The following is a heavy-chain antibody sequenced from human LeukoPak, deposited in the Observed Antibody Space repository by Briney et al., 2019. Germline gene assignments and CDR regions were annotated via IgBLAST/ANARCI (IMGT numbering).Heavy chain of an antibody. Sequence: ASVKVSCKASGYTFTGYYMHWVRQAPGQGLEWMGWINPNSGGTNYAQKVQGRVTMTRNTSISTAYMELSSLRSEDTAVYYCARGAYYYYYMDVWGKGTTVTVSS. CDR2: INPNSGGT. CDR1: GYTFTGYY. CDR3: ARGAYYYYYMDV. J-gene: IGHJ6*03. V-gene: IGHV1-2*02.